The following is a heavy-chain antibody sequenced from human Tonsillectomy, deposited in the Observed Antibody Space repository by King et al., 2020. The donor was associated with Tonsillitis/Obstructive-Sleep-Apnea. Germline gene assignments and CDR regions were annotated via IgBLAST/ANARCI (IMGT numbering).Heavy chain of an antibody. D-gene: IGHD3-22*01. CDR1: GYSFTSYW. V-gene: IGHV5-10-1*03. Sequence: QLVQSGAEVKKPGESLRISCKGSGYSFTSYWISWVRQMPGKGLEWMGRIDPSDSYTNYSPSFQGHVTISADKSISTAYLQWSSLKASDTAMYYCARHGYYYDNSGHNFDYWGQGPLVTVSS. CDR2: IDPSDSYT. J-gene: IGHJ4*02. CDR3: ARHGYYYDNSGHNFDY.